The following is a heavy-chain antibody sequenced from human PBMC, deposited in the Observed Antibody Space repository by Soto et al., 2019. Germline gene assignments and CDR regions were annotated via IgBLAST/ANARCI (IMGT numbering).Heavy chain of an antibody. Sequence: QVQLQESGPGLVKPSQTLSLTCTVSGGSISSGGYYWSWIRQHPGKGLEWIGYIYYSGSTYYNPSLKSRVTISVDTSKNQFSLKLSSVTAADTAVYYCARGGIVATTRPFFDYWGQGTLVTVSS. J-gene: IGHJ4*02. CDR2: IYYSGST. CDR1: GGSISSGGYY. CDR3: ARGGIVATTRPFFDY. V-gene: IGHV4-31*03. D-gene: IGHD5-12*01.